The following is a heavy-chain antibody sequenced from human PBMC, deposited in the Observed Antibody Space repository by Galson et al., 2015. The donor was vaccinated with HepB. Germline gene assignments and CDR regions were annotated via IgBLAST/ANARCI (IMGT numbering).Heavy chain of an antibody. CDR1: GGSFSRYA. D-gene: IGHD3-22*01. Sequence: SVKVSCKASGGSFSRYAMSWFRQASGEGLEWMGGIIPMYGVAQYGQKLQGRVTIDADESTSTLYMELSSLRSEDTAVYYCARVDGEDDYDTSGFSYWGQGTLVTVSS. CDR2: IIPMYGVA. J-gene: IGHJ4*02. CDR3: ARVDGEDDYDTSGFSY. V-gene: IGHV1-69*13.